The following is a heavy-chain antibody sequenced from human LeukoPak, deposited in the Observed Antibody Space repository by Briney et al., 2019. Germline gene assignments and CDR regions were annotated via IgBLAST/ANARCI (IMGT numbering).Heavy chain of an antibody. J-gene: IGHJ6*03. CDR2: IYYSGST. Sequence: PSETLSLTCTVSGDSIRSSYWSWIRQPPGKGLEWIGYIYYSGSTYYNPSLKSRVTISADTSKNQFSLRLSSVTAADTAVFYCARVNAGVVGAQLGYYYYMDVWGKGTTVTVSS. V-gene: IGHV4-59*01. CDR1: GDSIRSSY. D-gene: IGHD3-16*01. CDR3: ARVNAGVVGAQLGYYYYMDV.